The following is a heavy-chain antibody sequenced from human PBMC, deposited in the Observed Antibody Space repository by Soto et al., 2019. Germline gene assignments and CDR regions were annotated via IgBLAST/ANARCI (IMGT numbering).Heavy chain of an antibody. CDR2: TYYRSKWDN. V-gene: IGHV6-1*01. Sequence: TQSLSCAISGDSVSSNSAAWNWIRKSQKRGLEWVGRTYYRSKWDNDYAVYVKSRITINPDTSKNQFSLQLNSVTPEDTAFYYCATQGGLIESHDSFDISGQVTMVTVSS. J-gene: IGHJ3*02. CDR1: GDSVSSNSAA. CDR3: ATQGGLIESHDSFDI.